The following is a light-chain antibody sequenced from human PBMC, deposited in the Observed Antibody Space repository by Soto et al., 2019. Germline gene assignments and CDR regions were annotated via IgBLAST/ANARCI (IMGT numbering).Light chain of an antibody. V-gene: IGKV3-20*01. CDR2: ATS. CDR1: QSVSSNY. J-gene: IGKJ2*03. Sequence: DIVLTQSPGTLSSSPGERVTLSCRASQSVSSNYLAWYQQKPGQAPRLLIYATSSRATGIPDRFSGSGSGTDFTLTINRLEPEDFAVYYCQQYGNSPRYSFGQGTRLEIK. CDR3: QQYGNSPRYS.